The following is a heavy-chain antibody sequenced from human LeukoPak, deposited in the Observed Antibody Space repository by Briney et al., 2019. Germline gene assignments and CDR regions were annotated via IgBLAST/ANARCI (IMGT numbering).Heavy chain of an antibody. D-gene: IGHD3-10*01. V-gene: IGHV3-30-3*01. CDR2: ISYDGSNK. Sequence: PGGSLRLSCAASGFTFSSYAMHWVRQDPGKGLEWVAVISYDGSNKYYADSVKGRFTISRDNSKNTLYLQMNSLRAEDTAVYYCARSTMVRGDYFDYWGQGTLVTVSS. CDR3: ARSTMVRGDYFDY. J-gene: IGHJ4*02. CDR1: GFTFSSYA.